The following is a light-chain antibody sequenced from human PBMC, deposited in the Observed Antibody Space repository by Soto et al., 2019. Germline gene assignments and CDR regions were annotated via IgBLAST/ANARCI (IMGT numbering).Light chain of an antibody. Sequence: QTVVTQPPSASGTPGQRVTISCSGSSSNIGSNTVNWYQQLPGTAPKLLIYSNNQRPSWVPDRFSGSKSGTSASLAISGLQSEDEADYYCAAWDDSLNSVVFGGRTKLTVL. J-gene: IGLJ2*01. V-gene: IGLV1-44*01. CDR3: AAWDDSLNSVV. CDR2: SNN. CDR1: SSNIGSNT.